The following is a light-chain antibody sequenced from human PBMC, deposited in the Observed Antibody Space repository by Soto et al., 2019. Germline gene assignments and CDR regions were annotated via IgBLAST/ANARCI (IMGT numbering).Light chain of an antibody. CDR1: QSVRSNC. CDR2: GAS. CDR3: QQYGSSPQT. Sequence: EIVLTQSPGTLSMSPGESATLSCRASQSVRSNCLAWYQQKPGQAPRLLIYGASNRATGIPDRFSGSGSGTDFTLTISRLEPEDFAVYCCQQYGSSPQTFGQGTRLDIE. V-gene: IGKV3-20*01. J-gene: IGKJ5*01.